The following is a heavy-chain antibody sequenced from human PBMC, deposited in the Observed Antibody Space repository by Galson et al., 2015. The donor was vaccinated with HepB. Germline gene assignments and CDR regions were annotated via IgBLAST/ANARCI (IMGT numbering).Heavy chain of an antibody. CDR2: IIPILGIA. J-gene: IGHJ6*03. Sequence: SVKVSCKASGGTFSSYAISWVRQAPGQGLEWMGGIIPILGIANYAQKFQGRVTITADKSTSTAYMELSSLRSEDTAVYYCASRVFGQQLVYYYYYYMDVWGKGTTVTVSS. D-gene: IGHD6-13*01. V-gene: IGHV1-69*10. CDR1: GGTFSSYA. CDR3: ASRVFGQQLVYYYYYYMDV.